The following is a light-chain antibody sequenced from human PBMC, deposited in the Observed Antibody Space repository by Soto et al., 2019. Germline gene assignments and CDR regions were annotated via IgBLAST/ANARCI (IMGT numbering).Light chain of an antibody. CDR2: DVS. Sequence: QSALTQPASVSGSPGQSITISCTGSNSEIGGYNYVSWYQQLPGKAPRLMIYDVSNRPSGVSDRFSGSKSDNTASLTISGLQAEDEADYYCSSYTRSNPVVFGGGTKLTVL. CDR1: NSEIGGYNY. J-gene: IGLJ2*01. CDR3: SSYTRSNPVV. V-gene: IGLV2-14*03.